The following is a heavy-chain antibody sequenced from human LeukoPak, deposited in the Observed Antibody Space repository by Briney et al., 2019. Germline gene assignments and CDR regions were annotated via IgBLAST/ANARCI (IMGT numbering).Heavy chain of an antibody. CDR3: ARDSSDGDYEVGLDP. V-gene: IGHV1-46*01. CDR2: INPSGGST. D-gene: IGHD4-17*01. Sequence: ASVKVSRKASGYTFTSYYMHWVRQAPGQGLEWMGIINPSGGSTSYAQKFQGRVTMTRDTSTSTVYMELSSLRSEDTAVYYCARDSSDGDYEVGLDPWGQGTLVTVSS. CDR1: GYTFTSYY. J-gene: IGHJ5*02.